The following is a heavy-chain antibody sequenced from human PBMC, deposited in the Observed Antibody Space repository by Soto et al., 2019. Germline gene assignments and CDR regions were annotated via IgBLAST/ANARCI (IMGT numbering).Heavy chain of an antibody. Sequence: ASVKVSCKASGGTFSSYAISWVRQAPGQGLEWMGGIIPIFGTANYAQKFQGRVTITADESTSTAYMELSSLRSEDTAVYYCARDTGIAANEDGMDVWGQGTTVTVYS. CDR2: IIPIFGTA. J-gene: IGHJ6*02. CDR1: GGTFSSYA. D-gene: IGHD6-13*01. V-gene: IGHV1-69*13. CDR3: ARDTGIAANEDGMDV.